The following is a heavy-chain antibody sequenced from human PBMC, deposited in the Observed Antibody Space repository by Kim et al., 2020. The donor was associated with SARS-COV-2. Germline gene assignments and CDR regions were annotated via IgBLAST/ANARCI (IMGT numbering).Heavy chain of an antibody. D-gene: IGHD1-26*01. CDR1: GFTFSSYG. CDR2: ISYDGSNK. J-gene: IGHJ1*01. Sequence: GGSLRLSCAASGFTFSSYGMHWVRQAPGKGLEWVAVISYDGSNKYYADSVKGRFTISRDNSKNTLYLQMNSLRAEDTAVYYCAREKRSGLGYFQHWGQGTLVTVSS. V-gene: IGHV3-33*05. CDR3: AREKRSGLGYFQH.